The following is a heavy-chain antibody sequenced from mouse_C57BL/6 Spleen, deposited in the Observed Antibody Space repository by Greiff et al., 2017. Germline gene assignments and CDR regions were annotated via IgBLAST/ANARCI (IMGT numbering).Heavy chain of an antibody. D-gene: IGHD2-5*01. CDR2: ISYDGSN. V-gene: IGHV3-6*01. Sequence: DVKLVESGPGLVKPSQSLSLTCSVTGYSITSGYYWNWIRQFPGNKLEWMGYISYDGSNNYNPSLKNRISITRDTSKNQFFLKLNSVTTEDTATYYCARDDSNYAMDYWGQGTSVTVSS. CDR3: ARDDSNYAMDY. CDR1: GYSITSGYY. J-gene: IGHJ4*01.